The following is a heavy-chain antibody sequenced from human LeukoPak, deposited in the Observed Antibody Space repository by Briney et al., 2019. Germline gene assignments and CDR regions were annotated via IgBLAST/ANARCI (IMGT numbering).Heavy chain of an antibody. Sequence: ASVKVSCKASGYTFTSYGISWVRQAPGQGLEWMGWINTNTGNPTYAQGFTGRFVFSLDTSVSTAYLQISSLKAEDTAVYYCATAGPYSGDDYWGQGTLVTVSS. CDR2: INTNTGNP. J-gene: IGHJ4*02. CDR3: ATAGPYSGDDY. V-gene: IGHV7-4-1*02. D-gene: IGHD2-21*01. CDR1: GYTFTSYG.